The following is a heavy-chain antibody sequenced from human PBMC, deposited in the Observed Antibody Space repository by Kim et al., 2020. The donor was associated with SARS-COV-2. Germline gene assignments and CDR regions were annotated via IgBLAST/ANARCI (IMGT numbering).Heavy chain of an antibody. CDR3: ARVDPKTYYYDSSGYLFDY. J-gene: IGHJ4*02. Sequence: SETLSLTCTVSGGSISSYYWSWIRQPPGKGLEWIGYIYYSGSTNYNPSLKSRVTISVDTSKNQFSLKLSSVTAADTAVYYCARVDPKTYYYDSSGYLFDYWGQGTLVTVSS. V-gene: IGHV4-59*13. CDR2: IYYSGST. D-gene: IGHD3-22*01. CDR1: GGSISSYY.